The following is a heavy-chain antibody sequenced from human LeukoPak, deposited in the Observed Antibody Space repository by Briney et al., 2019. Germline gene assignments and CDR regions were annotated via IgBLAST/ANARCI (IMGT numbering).Heavy chain of an antibody. CDR2: IYYTGNT. CDR1: GGSISNYY. J-gene: IGHJ5*02. Sequence: SETLSLTCTVSGGSISNYYWNWIRQPPGKGLEWIGYIYYTGNTNYNPSLKSRVTISVDTSKNQFSLKLSSVTAADTAVYYCARDRKRDDYVWGSYRYTTYNWFDPWGQGTLVTVSS. V-gene: IGHV4-59*12. CDR3: ARDRKRDDYVWGSYRYTTYNWFDP. D-gene: IGHD3-16*02.